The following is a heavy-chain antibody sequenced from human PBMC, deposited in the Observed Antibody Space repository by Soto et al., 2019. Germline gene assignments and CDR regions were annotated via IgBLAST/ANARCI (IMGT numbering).Heavy chain of an antibody. CDR1: GVTFGTYA. V-gene: IGHV3-23*01. J-gene: IGHJ4*02. CDR2: ISGSGGTT. Sequence: GGALRLSCAASGVTFGTYAMTWVRQAPGKGLGWVSGISGSGGTTFYADSVKGRFTISRDNSKSTLYLQMNSLRAEDTAVYYCAKYPEYSVYDATYFDYWGQGTLVTVSS. D-gene: IGHD5-12*01. CDR3: AKYPEYSVYDATYFDY.